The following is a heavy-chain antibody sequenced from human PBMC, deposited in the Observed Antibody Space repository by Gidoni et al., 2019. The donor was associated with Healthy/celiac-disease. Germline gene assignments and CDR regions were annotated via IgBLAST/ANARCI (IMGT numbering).Heavy chain of an antibody. Sequence: EVQLLESGGGLVQPGGSLRLSCAASGFTCSSYAMSWVRQAPGQGLEWVSAISGSGGSTYYADSVKGRCTISRDNAKNTLYLQMNSLRAEDTAVYYCANLAGDLGYWGQGTLVTVSS. V-gene: IGHV3-23*01. CDR1: GFTCSSYA. J-gene: IGHJ4*02. D-gene: IGHD7-27*01. CDR3: ANLAGDLGY. CDR2: ISGSGGST.